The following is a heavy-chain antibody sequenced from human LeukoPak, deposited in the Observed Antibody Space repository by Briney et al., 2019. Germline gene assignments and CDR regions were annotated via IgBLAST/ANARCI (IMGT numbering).Heavy chain of an antibody. J-gene: IGHJ3*02. CDR3: ARDGGLQLVRHAFDI. V-gene: IGHV3-30*01. Sequence: SGGSLRLSCAASGFTFSSYAMHWVRQAPGKGLEWVAVISYDGSNKYYADSVKGRFTISRDNSKNTLYLQMNSLRAEDTAEYYCARDGGLQLVRHAFDIWGQGTMVTVSS. CDR2: ISYDGSNK. D-gene: IGHD6-13*01. CDR1: GFTFSSYA.